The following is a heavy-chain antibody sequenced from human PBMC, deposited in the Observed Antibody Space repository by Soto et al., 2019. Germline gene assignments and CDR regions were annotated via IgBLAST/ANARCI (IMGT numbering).Heavy chain of an antibody. CDR2: ISNSGSNI. Sequence: EVQLVESGGGLVQPGGSLRLSCAASGFTFSSHSMNWVRQAPGKGLEWVSYISNSGSNIYYAESVKGRFTISRDNSKNSLYLQMNSLRAEDTAVYYSALDPYSSTTVTIFDSWGQGTLVTVSS. D-gene: IGHD4-17*01. CDR3: ALDPYSSTTVTIFDS. J-gene: IGHJ4*02. V-gene: IGHV3-48*01. CDR1: GFTFSSHS.